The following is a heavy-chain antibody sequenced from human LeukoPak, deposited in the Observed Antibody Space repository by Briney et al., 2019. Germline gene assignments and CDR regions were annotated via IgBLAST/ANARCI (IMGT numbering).Heavy chain of an antibody. Sequence: ASVKVSCKASGYTFTSYAMNWVRQAPGQGLEWMGGIIPIFGTANYAQKFQGRVTITADESTSTAYMELSSLRSEDTAVYYCARLDYGDRDFDYWGQGTLVTVSS. CDR3: ARLDYGDRDFDY. D-gene: IGHD4-17*01. V-gene: IGHV1-69*13. CDR2: IIPIFGTA. J-gene: IGHJ4*02. CDR1: GYTFTSYA.